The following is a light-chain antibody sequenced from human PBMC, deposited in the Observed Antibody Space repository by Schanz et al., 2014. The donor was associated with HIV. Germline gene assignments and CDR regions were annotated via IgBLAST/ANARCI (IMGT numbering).Light chain of an antibody. V-gene: IGKV3-20*01. CDR1: QSVSSSH. J-gene: IGKJ1*01. CDR3: QQYGSSPL. Sequence: DIVMTQSPATLSVSPGERATLSCRASQSVSSSHFAWYQQNPGQAPRRLIYGASSRATGIPDRFSGSGSGADFTLTISRLEPEDFAVYYCQQYGSSPLFGQGTKVEIK. CDR2: GAS.